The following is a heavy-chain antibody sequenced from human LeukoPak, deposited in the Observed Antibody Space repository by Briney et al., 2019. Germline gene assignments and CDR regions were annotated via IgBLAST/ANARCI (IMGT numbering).Heavy chain of an antibody. CDR3: AKDYCSGGNCFSGCDY. J-gene: IGHJ4*02. CDR2: FSGSCAGT. Sequence: GGSLRLSCAAPGFSFSSYGTSWVRQAPGKGLEWVPGFSGSCAGTSYADSVKGRLIISRDNSNNTLYLQMNSLRAEDTAVYYCAKDYCSGGNCFSGCDYWGQGTLVTVSS. CDR1: GFSFSSYG. D-gene: IGHD2-15*01. V-gene: IGHV3-23*01.